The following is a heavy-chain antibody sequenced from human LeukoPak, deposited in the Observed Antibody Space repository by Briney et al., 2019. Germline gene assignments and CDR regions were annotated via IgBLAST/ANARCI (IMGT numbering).Heavy chain of an antibody. CDR1: GGSISSSSYY. J-gene: IGHJ4*02. CDR2: IYYSGST. CDR3: ARASTRWFGELLTFDY. V-gene: IGHV4-39*07. D-gene: IGHD3-10*01. Sequence: SETLSLTCTVSGGSISSSSYYWGWIRQPPGKGLEWIGSIYYSGSTYYNPSLKSRVTISVDTSKNQFSLKLSSVTAADTAVYYCARASTRWFGELLTFDYWGQGTLVTVSS.